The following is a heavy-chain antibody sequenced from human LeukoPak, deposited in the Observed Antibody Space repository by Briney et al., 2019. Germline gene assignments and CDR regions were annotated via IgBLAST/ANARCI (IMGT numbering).Heavy chain of an antibody. Sequence: PGGSLRLSCAASGFTFSSYSITWVRQAPGKGLEWVSSISTTRSYYADSLEGRFTISRDNAKNSLYLQMNSLRAEDTAVYYCARDRYGDYGFDYWGQGTLVTVSS. D-gene: IGHD4-17*01. V-gene: IGHV3-21*01. CDR2: ISTTRS. CDR3: ARDRYGDYGFDY. J-gene: IGHJ4*02. CDR1: GFTFSSYS.